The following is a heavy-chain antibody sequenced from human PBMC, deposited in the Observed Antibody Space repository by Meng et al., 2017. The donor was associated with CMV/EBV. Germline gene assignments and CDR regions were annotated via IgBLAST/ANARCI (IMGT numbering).Heavy chain of an antibody. V-gene: IGHV1-18*01. Sequence: APVKVSCKASGYTFTSYGISWVRQAPGQGLEWMGWISVYNGNTNYAQKLQGRVTMTTDTSTSTAYMELRSLRSDDTAVYYCARVSDSSGWAYYFDYWGQGTLVTVSS. CDR2: ISVYNGNT. CDR3: ARVSDSSGWAYYFDY. CDR1: GYTFTSYG. D-gene: IGHD6-19*01. J-gene: IGHJ4*02.